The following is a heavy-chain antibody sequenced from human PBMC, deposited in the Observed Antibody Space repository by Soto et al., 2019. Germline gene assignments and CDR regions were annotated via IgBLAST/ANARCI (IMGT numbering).Heavy chain of an antibody. CDR3: ARESVVATRTPTYDC. V-gene: IGHV3-30-3*01. CDR1: GFTFSSYA. Sequence: QVQLVESGGGVVQPGRSLRLSCAASGFTFSSYAMHWVRQAPGKGLEWVAVISYDGSNKYYADSEKGRFTISRDNSKNTLYLQMNSLRAEDTAVYYCARESVVATRTPTYDCWGQGTLVTVSS. J-gene: IGHJ4*02. D-gene: IGHD5-12*01. CDR2: ISYDGSNK.